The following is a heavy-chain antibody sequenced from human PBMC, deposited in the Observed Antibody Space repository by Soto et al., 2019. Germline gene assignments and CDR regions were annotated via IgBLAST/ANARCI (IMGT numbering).Heavy chain of an antibody. D-gene: IGHD3-22*01. CDR1: GYTFTSYA. CDR2: INAGNGNT. CDR3: ARGSGYYYWDDY. J-gene: IGHJ4*02. Sequence: QVQLVQSGAEEKKPGASVKVSCKASGYTFTSYAMHWVRQAPGQRPEWMGWINAGNGNTKYSQKFQGRVTITRDTSASKAYMELSSLRSEDTAVYYCARGSGYYYWDDYWGQGTLVTVSS. V-gene: IGHV1-3*05.